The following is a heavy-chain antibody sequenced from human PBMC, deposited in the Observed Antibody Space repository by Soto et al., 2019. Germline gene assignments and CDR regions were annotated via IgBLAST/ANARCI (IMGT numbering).Heavy chain of an antibody. CDR1: GGSVSDKTYY. CDR2: VYYSGTT. D-gene: IGHD4-17*01. J-gene: IGHJ4*02. CDR3: ARTTAVPNTLRSRYFFDY. V-gene: IGHV4-61*01. Sequence: SETLSLTCSVSGGSVSDKTYYWSWIRQPPGKRLEWIGYVYYSGTTNYNPSLKSRVTISVDLSKNRFSLRLSSVTTADTALYYCARTTAVPNTLRSRYFFDYWGQGTLVTVPQ.